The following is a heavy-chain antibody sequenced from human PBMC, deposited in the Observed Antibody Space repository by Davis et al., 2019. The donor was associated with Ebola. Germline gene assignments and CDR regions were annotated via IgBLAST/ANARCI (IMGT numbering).Heavy chain of an antibody. CDR3: ARGAYSSGWFPLDY. V-gene: IGHV4-34*01. Sequence: SETLSLTCAVYGGSFSGYYWTWIRQPPGKGLEWIGEINHSGSTNYNPSLKSRVTISVDTSKNQFSLKLSSVSAADTAVYYCARGAYSSGWFPLDYWGQGTLVTVSS. CDR2: INHSGST. D-gene: IGHD6-19*01. J-gene: IGHJ4*02. CDR1: GGSFSGYY.